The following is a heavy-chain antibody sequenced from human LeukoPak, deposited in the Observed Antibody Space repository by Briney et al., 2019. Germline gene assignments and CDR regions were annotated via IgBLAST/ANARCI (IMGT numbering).Heavy chain of an antibody. CDR1: GGSFSGYY. CDR3: ARGEWELLHAFDI. Sequence: SETLSLTRAVYGGSFSGYYWSWIRQPPGKGLEWIGEINHSGSTNYNPSLKSRVTISVDTSKNQFSLKLSSVTAADTAVYYCARGEWELLHAFDIWGQGTMVTVSS. D-gene: IGHD1-26*01. CDR2: INHSGST. J-gene: IGHJ3*02. V-gene: IGHV4-34*01.